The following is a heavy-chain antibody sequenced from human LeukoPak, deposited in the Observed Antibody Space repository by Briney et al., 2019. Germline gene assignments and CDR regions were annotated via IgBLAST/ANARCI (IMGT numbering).Heavy chain of an antibody. D-gene: IGHD3-22*01. J-gene: IGHJ4*02. V-gene: IGHV4-34*01. Sequence: SETLSLTCVVYGGSCSGYYWSSIRQPPGKGLEWIGEINHSGSTNYNPSLKSRVTISVDTSKNQFSLKLSSVTAADTAVYYCARGPPRHYYYDSSGYYLPFDYWGQGTLVTVSS. CDR1: GGSCSGYY. CDR3: ARGPPRHYYYDSSGYYLPFDY. CDR2: INHSGST.